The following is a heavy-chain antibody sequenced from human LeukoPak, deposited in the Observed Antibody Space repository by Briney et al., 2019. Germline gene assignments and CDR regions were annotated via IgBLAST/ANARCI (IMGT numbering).Heavy chain of an antibody. D-gene: IGHD2-21*02. J-gene: IGHJ4*02. V-gene: IGHV4-59*01. CDR3: ARLVRGARGGDLDY. Sequence: PSETLSLTCTVSGGSISSYYWSWIRQPPGKGLEWIGYIYYSGSTNYNPSLKSRVTISVDTSKNQFSLKLSSVTAADTAVYYCARLVRGARGGDLDYWGQGTLVTVSS. CDR2: IYYSGST. CDR1: GGSISSYY.